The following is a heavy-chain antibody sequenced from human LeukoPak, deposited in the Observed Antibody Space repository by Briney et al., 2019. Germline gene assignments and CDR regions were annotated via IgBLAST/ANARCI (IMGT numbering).Heavy chain of an antibody. D-gene: IGHD5-24*01. CDR3: ARGGERDGYSDAFDI. Sequence: SETLSLTCTVSGGSISSSSYYWGWIRQPPGKGLEWIGSIYHSGSTYYNPSLKSRVTISVDRSKNQFSLKLSSVTAADTAVYYCARGGERDGYSDAFDIWGQGTMVTVSS. J-gene: IGHJ3*02. V-gene: IGHV4-39*07. CDR2: IYHSGST. CDR1: GGSISSSSYY.